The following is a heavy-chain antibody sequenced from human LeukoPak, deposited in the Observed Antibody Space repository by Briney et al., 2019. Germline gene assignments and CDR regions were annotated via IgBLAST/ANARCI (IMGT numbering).Heavy chain of an antibody. CDR1: GYTFTNYD. CDR2: MNPNSGAT. D-gene: IGHD6-6*01. CDR3: ARWLVRGSRSSYFDY. J-gene: IGHJ4*02. Sequence: ASVKVSCKASGYTFTNYDFNWVRQATGQGLEWMGWMNPNSGATGYAQKFQGRVIMTRDTSINTAYMELSSLRSEDTAVYYCARWLVRGSRSSYFDYWGQGTLVTVSS. V-gene: IGHV1-8*01.